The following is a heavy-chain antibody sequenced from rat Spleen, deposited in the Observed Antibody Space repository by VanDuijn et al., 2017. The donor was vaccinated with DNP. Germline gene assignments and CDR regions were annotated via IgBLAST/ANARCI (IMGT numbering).Heavy chain of an antibody. D-gene: IGHD1-2*01. Sequence: EVQLQESGPGLVKPSQSLSLTCSVTGYSITSSYRWNWIRKFPGNKLEWMGYINSAGSTNYNPSLKSRISITRDTSKNQFFLQVNSVTTEDTATYYCARGAAISRYYFDYWGQGVMVTVSS. V-gene: IGHV3-3*01. J-gene: IGHJ2*01. CDR2: INSAGST. CDR1: GYSITSSYR. CDR3: ARGAAISRYYFDY.